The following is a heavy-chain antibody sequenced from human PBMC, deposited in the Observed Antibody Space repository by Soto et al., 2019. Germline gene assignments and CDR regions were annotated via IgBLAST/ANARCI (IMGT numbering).Heavy chain of an antibody. CDR3: ARKAH. Sequence: LXLXCAASGFPFSDXTMHWVSQAQGKGLECVAVISYDGSNTYYADSVKGRFTTSRDNSKHTLSLQMNSLRVEDTAVYYCARKAHWGQGTLAPVSS. CDR2: ISYDGSNT. J-gene: IGHJ4*02. CDR1: GFPFSDXT. V-gene: IGHV3-30-3*01.